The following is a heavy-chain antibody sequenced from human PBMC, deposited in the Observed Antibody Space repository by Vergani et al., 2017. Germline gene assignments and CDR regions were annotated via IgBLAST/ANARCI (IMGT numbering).Heavy chain of an antibody. V-gene: IGHV4-59*08. CDR2: IYYSGST. D-gene: IGHD6-19*01. CDR1: GGSISSYY. J-gene: IGHJ1*01. Sequence: QVQLQESGPGLVKPSETLSLTCTVSGGSISSYYWSWIRQPPGKGLEWIGYIYYSGSTNYNPSLKSRVTISVDTSKNQFSLKLSSVTAADTAVYYCASDSSGWGFAEYFQHWGQGTLVTVSS. CDR3: ASDSSGWGFAEYFQH.